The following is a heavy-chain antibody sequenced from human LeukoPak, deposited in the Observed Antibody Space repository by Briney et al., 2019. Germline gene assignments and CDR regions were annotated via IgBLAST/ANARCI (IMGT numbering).Heavy chain of an antibody. CDR2: IYPGDSNS. V-gene: IGHV5-51*01. J-gene: IGHJ4*02. CDR3: ASARAIYDSSGDYSYYFDY. CDR1: GDSFTRSW. D-gene: IGHD3-22*01. Sequence: GESLKISCKGSGDSFTRSWIGWVRQMPGEGLEWMAIIYPGDSNSRYSPSFQGQVRISADKSITTAYLQWSSLKASDTAMYYCASARAIYDSSGDYSYYFDYWGQGTLVTVSS.